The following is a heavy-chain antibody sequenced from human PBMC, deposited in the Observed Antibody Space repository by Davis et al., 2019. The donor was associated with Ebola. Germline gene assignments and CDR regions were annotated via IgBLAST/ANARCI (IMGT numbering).Heavy chain of an antibody. D-gene: IGHD4-17*01. CDR2: IKQDGSEK. CDR3: AQEYSGLNDYGDYRVSYFGY. J-gene: IGHJ4*02. V-gene: IGHV3-7*03. CDR1: GFTFNNSC. Sequence: GESLKISCAASGFTFNNSCMSCVRQPPRKGLEWVDNIKQDGSEKYYVESVKGRFTFSRDNAKNSLYLQVNSLRAEDTALYYCAQEYSGLNDYGDYRVSYFGYWGQRTLVAVSS.